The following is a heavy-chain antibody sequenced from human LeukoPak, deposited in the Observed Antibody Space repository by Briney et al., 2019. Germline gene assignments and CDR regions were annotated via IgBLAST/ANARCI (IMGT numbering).Heavy chain of an antibody. J-gene: IGHJ6*03. CDR3: AKSHMVRGEDYYYMDV. CDR2: ISWDGGST. Sequence: GGSLRLSCAASGFTFSSYAMHWVRQAPGKGLEWVSLISWDGGSTYYADSVKGRFTISRDNSKNSLYLQMNSLRAEDTALYYCAKSHMVRGEDYYYMDVWGKGTTVTVSS. D-gene: IGHD3-10*01. V-gene: IGHV3-43D*03. CDR1: GFTFSSYA.